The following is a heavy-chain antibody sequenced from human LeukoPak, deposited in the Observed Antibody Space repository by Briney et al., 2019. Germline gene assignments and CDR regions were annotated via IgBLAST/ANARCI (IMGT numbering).Heavy chain of an antibody. J-gene: IGHJ3*02. V-gene: IGHV3-53*01. CDR1: AFTVSSNY. CDR2: IYSGGST. Sequence: PGGSLRLSCAASAFTVSSNYMRWVRQAPGRGLEWVSAIYSGGSTYYADSVKGRFTISRDNSKNTLYLQMNSLRAEDPAVYYCARGHNWNDRGAFDIWGQGTMVTVSS. D-gene: IGHD1-1*01. CDR3: ARGHNWNDRGAFDI.